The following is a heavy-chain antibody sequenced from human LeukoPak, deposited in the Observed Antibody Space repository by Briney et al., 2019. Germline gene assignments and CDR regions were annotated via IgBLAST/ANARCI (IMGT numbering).Heavy chain of an antibody. J-gene: IGHJ4*02. D-gene: IGHD3-22*01. CDR3: ARGPHTGVNYYDSSGYYY. CDR2: IYYSGST. CDR1: GGSFSSGDYY. V-gene: IGHV4-31*02. Sequence: SETLSLTCTVSGGSFSSGDYYWNWIRQHPGKGLEWIGYIYYSGSTYYNPSLKSRVAISVDTSKNQFSLKLSSVTAADTAVYYCARGPHTGVNYYDSSGYYYWGQGTLVTVSS.